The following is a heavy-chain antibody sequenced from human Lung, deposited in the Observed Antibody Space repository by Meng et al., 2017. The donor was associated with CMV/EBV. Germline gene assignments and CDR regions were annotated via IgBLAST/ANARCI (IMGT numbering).Heavy chain of an antibody. D-gene: IGHD1-14*01. CDR1: GFMFSGYH. CDR3: VKESPDTYRLYH. J-gene: IGHJ1*01. V-gene: IGHV3-30*02. CDR2: ISFDGSRK. Sequence: GGSLRLXXAASGFMFSGYHIHWVRQAPGKGLKWVAFISFDGSRKYYAESVQGRFDVSRDNSENTVYLHMNTLRGEDTAVYYCVKESPDTYRLYHWGQGTLVTVSS.